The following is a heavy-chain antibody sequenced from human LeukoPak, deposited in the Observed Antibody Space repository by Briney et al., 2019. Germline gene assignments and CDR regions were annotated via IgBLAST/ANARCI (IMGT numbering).Heavy chain of an antibody. J-gene: IGHJ4*02. D-gene: IGHD5-18*01. V-gene: IGHV3-23*01. CDR1: GFTFSTYA. CDR3: ARSLGGYTYDLDY. CDR2: LSGRGDST. Sequence: TGGSLRLSCAASGFTFSTYAMNWVRQAPGKGREWVSSLSGRGDSTYYSDSVKGRFTVSRDNSKNTLFLQMNSLRPEDSAMYFCARSLGGYTYDLDYWGQGTLVTVSS.